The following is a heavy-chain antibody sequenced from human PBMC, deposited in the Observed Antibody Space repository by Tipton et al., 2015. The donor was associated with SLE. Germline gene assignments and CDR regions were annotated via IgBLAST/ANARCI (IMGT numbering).Heavy chain of an antibody. V-gene: IGHV3-NL1*01. CDR2: ISGGGGST. CDR3: AKDGAHYDSDY. CDR1: GFTFSSYV. D-gene: IGHD3-3*01. J-gene: IGHJ4*02. Sequence: SLRLSCAVSGFTFSSYVMHWVRQAPGKGLEWVSLISGGGGSTHYADSVKGRFTISRDDSRNTLYLQMNSLTPEDSAVYYCAKDGAHYDSDYWGQGTLVTVSS.